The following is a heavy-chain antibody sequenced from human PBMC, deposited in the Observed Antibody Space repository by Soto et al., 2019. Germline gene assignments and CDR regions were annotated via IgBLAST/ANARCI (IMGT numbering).Heavy chain of an antibody. CDR3: ARRYGSCFDY. Sequence: SETLSLTCTVSGGSISSYYWSWIRQPPGKGLEWIGNIYYSGSTNYNPSLKSRVTISVDTSKNQFSLKLSSVTAADTAVHYCARRYGSCFDYWGQGTLVTVSS. CDR1: GGSISSYY. D-gene: IGHD5-18*01. V-gene: IGHV4-59*08. J-gene: IGHJ4*02. CDR2: IYYSGST.